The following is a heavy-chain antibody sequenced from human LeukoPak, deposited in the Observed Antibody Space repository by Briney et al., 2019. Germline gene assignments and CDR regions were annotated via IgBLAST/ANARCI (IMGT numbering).Heavy chain of an antibody. CDR3: ARVSRIAAAGDY. Sequence: SQTLSLTCTVSGGSISSGGYYWSWIRQPPGKGLECIGYIYHSGSTYCNPSLKSRVTISVDRSKNQFSLKLSSVTAADTAVYYCARVSRIAAAGDYWGQGTLVTVSS. J-gene: IGHJ4*02. V-gene: IGHV4-30-2*01. D-gene: IGHD6-13*01. CDR2: IYHSGST. CDR1: GGSISSGGYY.